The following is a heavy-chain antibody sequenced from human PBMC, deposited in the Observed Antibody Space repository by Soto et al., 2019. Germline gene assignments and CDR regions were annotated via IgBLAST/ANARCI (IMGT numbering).Heavy chain of an antibody. CDR2: ISYDGSNK. CDR3: ARFYYYGMDV. Sequence: PVGSLRLSCAASGFTFSSYAMHWVRQAPGKGLEWVAVISYDGSNKYYADSVKGRFTISRDNSKNTLYLQMNSLRAEDTAVYYCARFYYYGMDVWGQGTTVTVSS. V-gene: IGHV3-30-3*01. J-gene: IGHJ6*02. CDR1: GFTFSSYA.